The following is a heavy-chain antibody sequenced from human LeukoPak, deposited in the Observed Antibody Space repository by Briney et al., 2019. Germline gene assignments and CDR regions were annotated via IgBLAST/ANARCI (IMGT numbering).Heavy chain of an antibody. D-gene: IGHD7-27*01. CDR3: ARGWGYFDY. V-gene: IGHV4-39*01. Sequence: KSSETLSLTCTVSGGSISGSSYYWGWIRQPPGKGLEWIGSINYNGVTYYNPSLKSRVTMSVDTSKNQFSLKLSSVTAADTAVYYCARGWGYFDYWGQGTLVTVSS. J-gene: IGHJ4*02. CDR1: GGSISGSSYY. CDR2: INYNGVT.